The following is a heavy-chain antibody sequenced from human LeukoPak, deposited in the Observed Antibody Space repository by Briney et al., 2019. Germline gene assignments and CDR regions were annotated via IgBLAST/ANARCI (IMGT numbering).Heavy chain of an antibody. CDR1: GFTVSSNY. CDR2: IYSGGST. CDR3: ARDLVRFGELFFDY. Sequence: GGSLRLSCAASGFTVSSNYMSWVRQAPGKGLEWVSVIYSGGSTYYADSVKGRFTISRDNSKNTLYLQMNSLRAEDTAVYYCARDLVRFGELFFDYWGRGTLVTVSS. D-gene: IGHD3-10*01. J-gene: IGHJ4*02. V-gene: IGHV3-53*01.